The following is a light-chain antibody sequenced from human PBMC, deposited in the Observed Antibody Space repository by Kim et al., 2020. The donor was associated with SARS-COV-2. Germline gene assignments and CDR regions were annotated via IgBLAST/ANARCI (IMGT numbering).Light chain of an antibody. CDR1: QSINDW. V-gene: IGKV1-5*03. Sequence: DFQMTQSPSTLSASVGDRVTITCRTSQSINDWLAWYQQKPGKAPKLLIYKASILESGVPSRFSGSGSETHFTLTISSLLPDDSATYYCQRYNKAFGQGTKVDIK. J-gene: IGKJ1*01. CDR2: KAS. CDR3: QRYNKA.